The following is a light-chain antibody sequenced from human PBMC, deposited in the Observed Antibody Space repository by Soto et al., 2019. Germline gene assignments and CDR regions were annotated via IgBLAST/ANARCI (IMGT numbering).Light chain of an antibody. CDR3: QPYNNWPLT. J-gene: IGKJ4*01. CDR1: QSISNN. CDR2: GAS. V-gene: IGKV3-15*01. Sequence: EIVMTQSPATLSVSPGEGATLFCRASQSISNNLAWYQQKPGQAPRLLIYGASSRATGVPARFSGSRSGPEFTLTINSLQSEDFAIYYCQPYNNWPLTFGGGTKVDIK.